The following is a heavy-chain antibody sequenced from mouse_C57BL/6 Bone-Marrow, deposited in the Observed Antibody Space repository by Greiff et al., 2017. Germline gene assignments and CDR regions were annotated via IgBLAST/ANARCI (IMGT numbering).Heavy chain of an antibody. CDR1: GFNIKDDY. D-gene: IGHD2-2*01. J-gene: IGHJ2*01. V-gene: IGHV14-4*01. CDR2: IDPENGDT. Sequence: VQLQQSGAELVRPGASVKLSCTASGFNIKDDYMHWVKQRPEQGLEWIGWIDPENGDTEYASKFQGKATITADTSSNTAYLQLSRLTSEDTAVYYCTTAIWLRRNYWGQGTTLTVSS. CDR3: TTAIWLRRNY.